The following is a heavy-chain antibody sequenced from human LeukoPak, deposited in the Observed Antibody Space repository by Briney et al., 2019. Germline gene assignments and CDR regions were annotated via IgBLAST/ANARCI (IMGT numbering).Heavy chain of an antibody. D-gene: IGHD2-21*02. CDR1: GGSISSYY. CDR2: IYYSGST. V-gene: IGHV4-59*08. CDR3: ASVVVTASEYFQH. J-gene: IGHJ1*01. Sequence: PSETLSLTCTVSGGSISSYYWSWIRQLPGKGLEWIGYIYYSGSTNYNPSLKSRVTISVDTSKNQFSLKLSSVTAADTAVYYCASVVVTASEYFQHWGQGTLVTVSS.